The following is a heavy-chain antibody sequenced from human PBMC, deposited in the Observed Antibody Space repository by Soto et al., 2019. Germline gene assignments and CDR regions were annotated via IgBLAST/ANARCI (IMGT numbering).Heavy chain of an antibody. Sequence: QPGGSLRLSCAASGFTFSSYWMHWVRQAPGKGLVWVSRINSDGSSTSYADSVKGRFTISRDNAKNTLYLQMNSLRAEDTAVYYCARGLDYEILTGYTDAFDIWGQGTMVTVSS. J-gene: IGHJ3*02. V-gene: IGHV3-74*01. CDR1: GFTFSSYW. CDR2: INSDGSST. CDR3: ARGLDYEILTGYTDAFDI. D-gene: IGHD3-9*01.